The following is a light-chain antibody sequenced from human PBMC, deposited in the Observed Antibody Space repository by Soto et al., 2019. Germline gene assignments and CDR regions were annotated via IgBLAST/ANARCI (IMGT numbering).Light chain of an antibody. J-gene: IGKJ4*01. CDR1: QSVSSY. Sequence: EIELTQSPATLSLSPGERATLSCRASQSVSSYLAWYQQKPGQAPRLLIYDASNRATGIPARFSGSGSGTDFTLTISSLEPEDFAVYYCQQRSNWRLTFGEGTKVEIK. V-gene: IGKV3-11*01. CDR2: DAS. CDR3: QQRSNWRLT.